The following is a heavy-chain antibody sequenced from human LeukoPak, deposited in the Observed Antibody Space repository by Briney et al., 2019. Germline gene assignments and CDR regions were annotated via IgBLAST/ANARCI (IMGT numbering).Heavy chain of an antibody. J-gene: IGHJ4*02. CDR2: MNPNSGNT. CDR1: GYTFTSYG. D-gene: IGHD3-10*01. Sequence: ASVKVSCKASGYTFTSYGISWVRQAPGQGLEWMGWMNPNSGNTGYAQKFQGRVTMTRNTSISTAYMELSSLRSEDTAVYYCARGQGRRTLYGSGSYNYWGQGTLVTVSS. CDR3: ARGQGRRTLYGSGSYNY. V-gene: IGHV1-8*02.